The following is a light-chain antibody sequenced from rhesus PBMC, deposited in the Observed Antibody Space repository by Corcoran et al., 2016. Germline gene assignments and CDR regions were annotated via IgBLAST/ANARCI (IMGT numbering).Light chain of an antibody. J-gene: IGKJ1*01. CDR1: QGINKE. CDR3: RRDYNTPT. V-gene: IGKV1-94*01. Sequence: DIQMTQSPSSLSASVGDRVTVTRRASQGINKELSWYQQKPGKAPTLLIYAASSLQTGVSSRFSGSGSGTDFTLTISSLQPEDVATYYCRRDYNTPTFGQGAKVEIK. CDR2: AAS.